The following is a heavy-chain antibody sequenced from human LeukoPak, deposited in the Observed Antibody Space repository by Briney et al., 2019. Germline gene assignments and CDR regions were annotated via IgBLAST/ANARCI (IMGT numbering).Heavy chain of an antibody. Sequence: SETVSLTCTVYGGSFSGYYWSWIRQPPGKGLEWIGEINHSGSTNYNPSLKSRVTISVDTSKNQFSLKLSSVTAADTAVYYCATGYYYGSPDYWGQGTLVTVSS. D-gene: IGHD3-10*01. CDR2: INHSGST. CDR3: ATGYYYGSPDY. V-gene: IGHV4-34*01. J-gene: IGHJ4*02. CDR1: GGSFSGYY.